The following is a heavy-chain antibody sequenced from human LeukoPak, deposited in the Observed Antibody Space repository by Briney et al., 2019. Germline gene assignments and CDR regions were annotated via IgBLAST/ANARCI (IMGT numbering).Heavy chain of an antibody. Sequence: SETLSLTCTVSGGSISSSSYYWGWIRQPPGKGLEWIGSIYYSGSTYYNPSLKSRLTISVDTSKNRFSLKLTSVAAADTAVYYCARKKRADPGFDIWGQGTMVTVSS. CDR3: ARKKRADPGFDI. CDR1: GGSISSSSYY. CDR2: IYYSGST. J-gene: IGHJ3*02. V-gene: IGHV4-39*07.